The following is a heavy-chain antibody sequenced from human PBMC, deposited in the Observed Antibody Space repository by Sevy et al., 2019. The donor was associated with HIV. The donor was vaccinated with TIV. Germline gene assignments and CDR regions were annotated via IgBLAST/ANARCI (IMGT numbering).Heavy chain of an antibody. CDR2: ISGSGGST. J-gene: IGHJ2*01. Sequence: GSLRLSCAASGFTFSSYAMSWVRQAPGKGLEWVSAISGSGGSTYYADSVKGRFTISRDNSKNTLYLQMNSLRAEDTAVYYCAKHADYYDSSGYEDWYFDLWGRGTLVTVSS. CDR1: GFTFSSYA. CDR3: AKHADYYDSSGYEDWYFDL. V-gene: IGHV3-23*01. D-gene: IGHD3-22*01.